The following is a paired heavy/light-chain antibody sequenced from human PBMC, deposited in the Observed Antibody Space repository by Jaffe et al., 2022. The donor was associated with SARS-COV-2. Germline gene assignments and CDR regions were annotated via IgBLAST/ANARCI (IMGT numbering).Heavy chain of an antibody. CDR3: ATDPYPDSSGYPLY. Sequence: EVQLMESGGDLVKPGGSLRLSCAASGFPFTNAWMSWVRQVPGKGLEWVGRIKSIPDGGATDYAAPVEGRFTMSRDDSRNTLYLQMNSLKAEDTAIYYCATDPYPDSSGYPLYWGQGTLVAVSS. V-gene: IGHV3-15*01. CDR1: GFPFTNAW. CDR2: IKSIPDGGAT. D-gene: IGHD3-22*01. J-gene: IGHJ4*02.
Light chain of an antibody. CDR3: QQYYTYPWT. V-gene: IGKV1-5*03. Sequence: DIQMTQSPSTLSASAGDRVTITCRASQSVRSWLAWYQQTPGKAPSLLIYRSSRLENGVPSRFSGSGSGTEFTLTISSLQPDDFATYYCQQYYTYPWTFGLGTKVEIK. J-gene: IGKJ1*01. CDR1: QSVRSW. CDR2: RSS.